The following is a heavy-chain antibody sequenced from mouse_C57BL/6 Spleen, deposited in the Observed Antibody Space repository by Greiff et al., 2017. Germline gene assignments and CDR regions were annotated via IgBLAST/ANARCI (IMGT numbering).Heavy chain of an antibody. CDR1: GFTFSSYA. CDR2: ISDGGSYT. J-gene: IGHJ2*01. Sequence: EVQGVESGGGLVKPGGSLKLSCAASGFTFSSYAMSWVRQTPEKRLEWVATISDGGSYTYYPDNVKGRFTISRDKAKNNLYLQMSHLKSEDTAMYYCARGMITTYFDYWGQGTTLTVSS. CDR3: ARGMITTYFDY. D-gene: IGHD2-4*01. V-gene: IGHV5-4*01.